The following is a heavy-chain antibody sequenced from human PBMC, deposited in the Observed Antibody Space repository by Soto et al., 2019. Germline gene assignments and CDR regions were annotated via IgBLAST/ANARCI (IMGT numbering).Heavy chain of an antibody. D-gene: IGHD1-1*01. V-gene: IGHV1-46*01. Sequence: QVQLVQSGAEVKKPGASVKVSCKASGYTFTNYYMHWVRQAPGQGLEWMGIINPSGGSTSYAQKFQGRVTMTRDTSTSTVYMELSSLRSEDTAVYYCARVGYGDYFDYWGQGTLVTVSS. J-gene: IGHJ4*02. CDR3: ARVGYGDYFDY. CDR2: INPSGGST. CDR1: GYTFTNYY.